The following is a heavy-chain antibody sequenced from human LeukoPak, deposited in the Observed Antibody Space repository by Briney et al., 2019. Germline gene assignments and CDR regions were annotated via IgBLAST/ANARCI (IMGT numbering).Heavy chain of an antibody. V-gene: IGHV3-23*01. Sequence: PGGSLRLSCAASGFTFSSYAMSWVRQAPGKGLEWVSAISGSGGSTYYADSVKGRFTISRDNSKNTLYLQMNSLRAEDTAVYYCAKDPTIIPLWPGGMDVWGQGTTVTVSS. J-gene: IGHJ6*02. CDR3: AKDPTIIPLWPGGMDV. CDR1: GFTFSSYA. D-gene: IGHD5-18*01. CDR2: ISGSGGST.